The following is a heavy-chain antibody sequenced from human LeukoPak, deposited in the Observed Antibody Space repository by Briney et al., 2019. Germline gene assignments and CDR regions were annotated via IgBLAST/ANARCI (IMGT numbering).Heavy chain of an antibody. Sequence: APVKVSCKSSGYTFTSYGIIWVRQAPGQGLEWMGWISAYNGNTNYAQKLQGRVTMTTDTSTSTAYMELRSLRSDDTAVYYCARDQIPLAYCGGDCSLFDYWGQGTLVTVSS. CDR1: GYTFTSYG. D-gene: IGHD2-21*02. CDR2: ISAYNGNT. J-gene: IGHJ4*02. CDR3: ARDQIPLAYCGGDCSLFDY. V-gene: IGHV1-18*01.